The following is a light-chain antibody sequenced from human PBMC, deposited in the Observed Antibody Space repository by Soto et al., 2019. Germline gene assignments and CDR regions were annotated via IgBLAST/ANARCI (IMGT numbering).Light chain of an antibody. CDR3: QQYGSSPQAT. J-gene: IGKJ5*01. V-gene: IGKV3-20*01. CDR2: GAS. CDR1: ETIRGL. Sequence: STQSPATVSLYTGERATLSCRSSETIRGLLAWYQQRPGQPPRLLIYGASSRATGIPDRFSGSGSGTDFTLTISRLEPEDFAVYYCQQYGSSPQATFGQGTRLEIK.